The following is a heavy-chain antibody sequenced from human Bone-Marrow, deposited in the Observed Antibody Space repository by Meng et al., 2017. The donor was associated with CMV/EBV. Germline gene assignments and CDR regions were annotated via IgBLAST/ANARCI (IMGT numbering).Heavy chain of an antibody. CDR2: ISYDGSNK. CDR3: ARGTNGFAY. J-gene: IGHJ4*02. Sequence: GESLKISCAASGFTFSSYAMHWVRQAPGKGLEWVAVISYDGSNKYYADSVKGRFTISRDNSKNTLYLQMNSLRAEDTAVYYCARGTNGFAYWGPGNRVHGAS. CDR1: GFTFSSYA. V-gene: IGHV3-30*04. D-gene: IGHD2-8*01.